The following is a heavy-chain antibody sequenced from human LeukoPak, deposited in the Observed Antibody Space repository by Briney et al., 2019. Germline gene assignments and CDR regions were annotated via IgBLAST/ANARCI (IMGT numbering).Heavy chain of an antibody. D-gene: IGHD6-19*01. CDR3: ARGPIAVAGLYFDY. CDR2: ISGSGGGT. CDR1: GFTFSNYA. Sequence: GGSLRLSCAASGFTFSNYAMSWVRQAPGKGLEWVSSISGSGGGTWHADSVKGRFTISRDNSKNTLYLQMNSPRAEDTAVYYCARGPIAVAGLYFDYWGQGTLVTVSS. V-gene: IGHV3-23*01. J-gene: IGHJ4*02.